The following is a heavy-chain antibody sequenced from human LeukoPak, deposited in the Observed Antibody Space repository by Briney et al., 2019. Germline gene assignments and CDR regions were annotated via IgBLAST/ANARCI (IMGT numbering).Heavy chain of an antibody. V-gene: IGHV3-9*01. CDR2: ISWNSGTI. J-gene: IGHJ4*02. D-gene: IGHD5-18*01. CDR1: GFTFHDHG. Sequence: GGSLRLSCAASGFTFHDHGMHWVRQAPGKGLEWVSGISWNSGTIGYADSVKGRFTISRDNAKNSLYLQMNSLRAEDTALYYCGKVDDRGYSCGTDYWGQGALVTVSS. CDR3: GKVDDRGYSCGTDY.